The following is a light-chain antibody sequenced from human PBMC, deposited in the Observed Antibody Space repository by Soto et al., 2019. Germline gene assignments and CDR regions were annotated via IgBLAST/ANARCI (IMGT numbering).Light chain of an antibody. V-gene: IGKV3-11*01. CDR2: DAS. Sequence: EIVLTQSPATLSLSPGERATLSCRASQSVGSFLAWYQQTPGPAPRLLIYDASNKATGNPARFSGSGSVTDFTLVISSLEPEDFAVYCCQQRSNWPITFGQGTRLESK. CDR1: QSVGSF. J-gene: IGKJ5*01. CDR3: QQRSNWPIT.